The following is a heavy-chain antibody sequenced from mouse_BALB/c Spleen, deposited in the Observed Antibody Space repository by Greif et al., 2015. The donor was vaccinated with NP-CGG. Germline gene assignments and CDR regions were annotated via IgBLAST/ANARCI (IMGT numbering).Heavy chain of an antibody. Sequence: VKLQESGAELAKPGASVKMSCKASGYTFTSYWMHWVKQRPGQGLEWIGYINPSTGYTEYNQKFKDKATLTADKSSSTAYMQLSSLTSEDSAVYYCARSWSSSYYAMDYWGQGTSVTVSS. CDR1: GYTFTSYW. CDR2: INPSTGYT. J-gene: IGHJ4*01. D-gene: IGHD1-1*01. CDR3: ARSWSSSYYAMDY. V-gene: IGHV1-7*01.